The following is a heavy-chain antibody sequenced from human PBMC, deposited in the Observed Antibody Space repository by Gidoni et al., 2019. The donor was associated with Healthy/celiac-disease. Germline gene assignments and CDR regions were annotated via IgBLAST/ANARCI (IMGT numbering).Heavy chain of an antibody. CDR2: ISAYNGNT. J-gene: IGHJ4*02. D-gene: IGHD2-2*01. CDR3: ARVLPHNRLCSSTSCYVEDY. V-gene: IGHV1-18*01. CDR1: GYTFTSYG. Sequence: QVQLVQSGAEVKKPGASVTVSCKASGYTFTSYGISWVRQAPGQGLEWMGWISAYNGNTNYAQKLQGRVTMTTDTSTSTAYMELRSLRSDDTAVYYCARVLPHNRLCSSTSCYVEDYWGQGTLVTVSS.